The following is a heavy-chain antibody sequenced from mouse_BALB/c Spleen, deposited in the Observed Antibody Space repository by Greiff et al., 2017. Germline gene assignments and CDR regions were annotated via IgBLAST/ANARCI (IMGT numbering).Heavy chain of an antibody. J-gene: IGHJ2*01. CDR1: GFTFSSYA. CDR3: ARVGLLSY. CDR2: ISSGGSYT. V-gene: IGHV5-9-3*01. D-gene: IGHD1-1*01. Sequence: EVKLMESGGGLVKPGGSLKLSCAASGFTFSSYAMSWVRQTPEKRLEWVATISSGGSYTYYPDSVKGRFTISRDNAKNTLYLQMSSLRSEDTAMYYCARVGLLSYWGQGTTLTVSS.